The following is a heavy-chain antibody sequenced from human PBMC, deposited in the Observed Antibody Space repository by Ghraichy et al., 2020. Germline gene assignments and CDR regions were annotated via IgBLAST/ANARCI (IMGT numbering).Heavy chain of an antibody. CDR2: VYYDGST. J-gene: IGHJ4*02. CDR3: SSALNYVWFDY. D-gene: IGHD3-16*01. V-gene: IGHV4-30-2*01. Sequence: ERIAYVYYDGSTYYNPSLKSRVTISLDNSKNQFSLELTSVTAADTAVYFCSSALNYVWFDYWGQGTLCTVSS.